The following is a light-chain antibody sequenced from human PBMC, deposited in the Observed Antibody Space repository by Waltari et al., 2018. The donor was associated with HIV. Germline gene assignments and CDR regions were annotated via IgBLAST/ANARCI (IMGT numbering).Light chain of an antibody. CDR3: MQGLQIPRT. CDR1: QSRLRSDGDKY. V-gene: IGKV2-28*01. J-gene: IGKJ1*01. Sequence: EIMMTQSPFSLPVARGEPAFIYCMSNQSRLRSDGDKYLGWYMQKPGQSPQLLIYWRANRASGVPDRFSGSGSGTHFTLKSSRVEPEDVGVYYCMQGLQIPRTFGQGTKVEIK. CDR2: WRA.